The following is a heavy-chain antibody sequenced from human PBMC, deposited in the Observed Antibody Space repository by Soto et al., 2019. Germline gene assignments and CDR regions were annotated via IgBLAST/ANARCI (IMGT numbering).Heavy chain of an antibody. CDR2: ISFDGSNK. CDR3: AKFRYYDSSGHYPYDAFDI. Sequence: GGALRLSCAASGFTFSTYGMHWVRQAPGKGLEWVALISFDGSNKHYADSVKGRFTISRDNSKNTLYLQMNSLRAEDTAVFYCAKFRYYDSSGHYPYDAFDIWGQGTMVTVSS. J-gene: IGHJ3*02. V-gene: IGHV3-30*18. CDR1: GFTFSTYG. D-gene: IGHD3-22*01.